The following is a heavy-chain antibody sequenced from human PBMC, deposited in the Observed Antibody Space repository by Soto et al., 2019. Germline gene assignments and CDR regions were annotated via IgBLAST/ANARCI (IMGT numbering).Heavy chain of an antibody. J-gene: IGHJ5*02. CDR1: GGSISSGGYY. D-gene: IGHD3-10*01. Sequence: QVQLQESGPGLVKPSQTLSLTCTVSGGSISSGGYYWSWIRQHPGKGLEWIGYIYYSGSTYYNPSLKSRVTISVDTSKNQFALKLSSVTAADTAVYYCARGEITMVRGTWFDPWGQGTLVTVSS. CDR2: IYYSGST. V-gene: IGHV4-31*03. CDR3: ARGEITMVRGTWFDP.